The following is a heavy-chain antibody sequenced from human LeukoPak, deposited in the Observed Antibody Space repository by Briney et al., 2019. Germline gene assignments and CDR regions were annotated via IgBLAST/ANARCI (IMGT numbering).Heavy chain of an antibody. CDR1: NGSISSYH. CDR3: ARRGAPPRYGSSWYYYYYYMDV. Sequence: PSETLSLTCTVSNGSISSYHWSWVRQPPGKGLEWIGHILTSGSTNYNPSLKSRVTISVDTSKNQFSLKLSSVTAADTAVYYCARRGAPPRYGSSWYYYYYYMDVWGKGTTVTVSS. CDR2: ILTSGST. V-gene: IGHV4-4*09. D-gene: IGHD6-13*01. J-gene: IGHJ6*03.